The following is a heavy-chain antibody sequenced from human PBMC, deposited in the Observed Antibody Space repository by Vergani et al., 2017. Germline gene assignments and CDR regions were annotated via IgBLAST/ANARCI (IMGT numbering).Heavy chain of an antibody. Sequence: QVQVLQSGAEVKKSGASVKVSCKTSGYTFSNYYMHWVRQAPGQGLEWMGIINPSGGHTNYAQKFQGRVTMTRDTSTSTVYMELSSLRSEDTAIYYCARGDYGILTGYQYWGQGTLVTVSA. CDR1: GYTFSNYY. CDR3: ARGDYGILTGYQY. D-gene: IGHD3-9*01. CDR2: INPSGGHT. V-gene: IGHV1-46*03. J-gene: IGHJ4*02.